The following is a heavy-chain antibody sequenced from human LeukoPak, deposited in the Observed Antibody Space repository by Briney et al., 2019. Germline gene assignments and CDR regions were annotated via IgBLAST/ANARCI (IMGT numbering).Heavy chain of an antibody. CDR3: TRGPLRYSGSYYHY. D-gene: IGHD1-26*01. J-gene: IGHJ4*02. CDR1: GGSFSGYY. V-gene: IGHV4-34*01. Sequence: SETLSLTCAVYGGSFSGYYWSWIRQPPGKGLEWIGEINHSGSTNYSPSLKSRVTISVDTSKNQFSLKLSSVTAADTAVYYCTRGPLRYSGSYYHYWGQGTLVTVSS. CDR2: INHSGST.